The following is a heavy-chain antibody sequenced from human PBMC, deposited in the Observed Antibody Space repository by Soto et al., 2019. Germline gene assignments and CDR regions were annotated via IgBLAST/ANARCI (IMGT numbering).Heavy chain of an antibody. J-gene: IGHJ4*02. V-gene: IGHV3-66*01. Sequence: EVQLVESGGSLVQPGGSLRLSCAASGFSVSSNYMTWVRQAPGQGLECVSVIYSGGNTYYADSVKGRFTISRDNSKNTLDVQMNDVRAEETAVYCCARRHCYGSDWGQGTLVTVSS. CDR2: IYSGGNT. D-gene: IGHD3-10*01. CDR3: ARRHCYGSD. CDR1: GFSVSSNY.